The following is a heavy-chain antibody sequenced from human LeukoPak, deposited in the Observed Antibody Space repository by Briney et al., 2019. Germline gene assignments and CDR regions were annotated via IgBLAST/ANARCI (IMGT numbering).Heavy chain of an antibody. J-gene: IGHJ4*02. D-gene: IGHD5-24*01. CDR1: GFTFSDYY. CDR2: ISSSGSTI. V-gene: IGHV3-11*04. Sequence: GGSLRLSCAASGFTFSDYYMSWIRQAPGKGLEWVSYISSSGSTIYYADSVKGRFTISRDNAKNSLYLQMNSLRAEDTAVYYCARTKEMATISYFDSWGQGTLVTVSS. CDR3: ARTKEMATISYFDS.